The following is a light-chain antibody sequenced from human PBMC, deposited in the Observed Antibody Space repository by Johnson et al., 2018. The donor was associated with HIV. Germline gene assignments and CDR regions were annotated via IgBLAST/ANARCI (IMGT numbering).Light chain of an antibody. V-gene: IGLV1-51*01. Sequence: QSALTQPPSVSAAPGQKVTISCSGSSSNIGNNYVSWYQQLPGTAPKLLIYDNKKRPSGIADRFSASKSGTSATLDITGLQTGDEADYYCGAWDSGLTAHFVFGSGTTITVL. CDR3: GAWDSGLTAHFV. CDR2: DNK. J-gene: IGLJ1*01. CDR1: SSNIGNNY.